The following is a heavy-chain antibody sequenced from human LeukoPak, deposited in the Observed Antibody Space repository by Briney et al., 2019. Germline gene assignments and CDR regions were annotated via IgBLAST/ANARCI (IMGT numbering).Heavy chain of an antibody. V-gene: IGHV1-18*01. CDR3: VRVRRITIFGVVIEGFADY. Sequence: SVKVSCKASGYTFTSYGISWVRQAPGQGLEWMGWISAYNGNTNYAQKLQGRVTMTTDTDKSTAYMELRCLRSDDTAVYYCVRVRRITIFGVVIEGFADYWGQGTLVTVSS. J-gene: IGHJ4*02. D-gene: IGHD3-3*01. CDR2: ISAYNGNT. CDR1: GYTFTSYG.